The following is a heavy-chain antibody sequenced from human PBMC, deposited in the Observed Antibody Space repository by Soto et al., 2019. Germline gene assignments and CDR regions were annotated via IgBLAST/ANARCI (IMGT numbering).Heavy chain of an antibody. CDR1: GYSFTSYW. CDR3: ARLPYSSSGYGYYDYGMDV. D-gene: IGHD6-13*01. J-gene: IGHJ6*02. V-gene: IGHV5-51*01. Sequence: GESLKISCKGSGYSFTSYWIGWVRQMPGKGLEWMGIIYPGDSDTRYSPSFQGQVTISADKSISTAYLQWSSLKASDTAMYYCARLPYSSSGYGYYDYGMDVWGQGTTVTVSS. CDR2: IYPGDSDT.